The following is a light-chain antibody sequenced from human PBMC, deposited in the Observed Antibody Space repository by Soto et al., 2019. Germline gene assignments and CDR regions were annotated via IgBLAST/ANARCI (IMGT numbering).Light chain of an antibody. CDR1: QTISSW. CDR3: QHYNSYSEA. J-gene: IGKJ1*01. V-gene: IGKV1-5*03. CDR2: KAS. Sequence: DIQMTQSPSTLSGSVGDRVTITCRASQTISSWLAWYQQKPGKAPKLLIYKASTLKSVVPSRFSGSGSWTEFTLTISSLQPDDFATYYCQHYNSYSEAFGQGTKV.